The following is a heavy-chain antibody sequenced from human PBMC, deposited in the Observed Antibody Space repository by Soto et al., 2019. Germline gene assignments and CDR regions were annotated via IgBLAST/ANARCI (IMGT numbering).Heavy chain of an antibody. CDR2: IKSNTYGRTK. Sequence: GGSLRLSCAASGCTFSNAWMSWVRQAPGKGLEWVGRIKSNTYGRTKDYAAPVKGRFTISRDDSKNTMYLQMNSLKTDDTAVYYCSTGLKVTHAFDIWGQGTMVTVSS. CDR3: STGLKVTHAFDI. CDR1: GCTFSNAW. V-gene: IGHV3-15*01. J-gene: IGHJ3*02. D-gene: IGHD5-18*01.